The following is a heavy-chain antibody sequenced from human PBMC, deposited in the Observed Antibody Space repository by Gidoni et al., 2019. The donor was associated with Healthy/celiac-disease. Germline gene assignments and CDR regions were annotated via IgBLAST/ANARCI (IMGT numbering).Heavy chain of an antibody. CDR2: INHSGST. J-gene: IGHJ4*02. D-gene: IGHD1-20*01. CDR1: GVSCSGYH. Sequence: QVQLQQWGAGLLKPSETLSLTCAVYGVSCSGYHWSWIRQPPGRGLEWIGEINHSGSTNYSPSLKSRVTISADTSKNQFSLKLSSVTAADTAVYYCARGLYNWNYWGQGTLVTVSS. CDR3: ARGLYNWNY. V-gene: IGHV4-34*01.